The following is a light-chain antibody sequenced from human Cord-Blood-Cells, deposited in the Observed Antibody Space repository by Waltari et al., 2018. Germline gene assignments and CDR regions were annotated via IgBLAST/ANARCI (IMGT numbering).Light chain of an antibody. CDR3: QVWDSSSDHRV. CDR1: NIGSKS. V-gene: IGLV3-21*04. J-gene: IGLJ3*02. Sequence: SYVLTQPPSVSVAPGKTARITCGGNNIGSKSVHWYQQKPGQAPVLVIYYDSDRPSGIPERVCGSNSGNTATLTISRVEAGDEADDYCQVWDSSSDHRVFGGGTKLTVL. CDR2: YDS.